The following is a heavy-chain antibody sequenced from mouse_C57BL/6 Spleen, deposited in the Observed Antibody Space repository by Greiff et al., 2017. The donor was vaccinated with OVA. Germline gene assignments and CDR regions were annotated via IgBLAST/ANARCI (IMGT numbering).Heavy chain of an antibody. Sequence: EVQLQQSGPELVKPGASVKISCKASGYSFTDYNMNWVKQSNGKSLEWIGVINPNYGTTSYNQKFKGKATLTVDQSSITAYMQLNSLTSEDSAVYYCARWIYGSILWYFDVWGTGTTVTVSS. CDR3: ARWIYGSILWYFDV. J-gene: IGHJ1*03. D-gene: IGHD1-1*01. CDR1: GYSFTDYN. V-gene: IGHV1-39*01. CDR2: INPNYGTT.